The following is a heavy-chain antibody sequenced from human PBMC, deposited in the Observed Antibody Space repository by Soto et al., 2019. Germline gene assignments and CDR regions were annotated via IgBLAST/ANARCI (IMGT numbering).Heavy chain of an antibody. CDR3: ATLDYAREFAI. D-gene: IGHD4-17*01. CDR1: GYTLAGLS. Sequence: GASVKVSCKVSGYTLAGLSMHWVRQAPGKGLEWMGGFDPEDGETIYAQKFQGRVTMTEDTSTDTAYMELSSLRSEDTAVYYCATLDYAREFAIWGQGTMVTVSS. CDR2: FDPEDGET. J-gene: IGHJ3*02. V-gene: IGHV1-24*01.